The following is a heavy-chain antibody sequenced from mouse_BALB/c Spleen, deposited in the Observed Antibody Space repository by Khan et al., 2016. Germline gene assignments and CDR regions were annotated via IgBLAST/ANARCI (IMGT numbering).Heavy chain of an antibody. V-gene: IGHV2-6-7*01. Sequence: QVTLKESGPGLVAPSQSLSITCTVSGFSLTGYGVNWVRQPPGKGLEWLGMIWGDGSTDYHSALKSRLSLSNDNSKSQVFLKMNSLQTDDTARYYCARAHYCTSFSYWGQRTLVTVAA. J-gene: IGHJ3*01. CDR1: GFSLTGYG. D-gene: IGHD1-1*01. CDR3: ARAHYCTSFSY. CDR2: IWGDGST.